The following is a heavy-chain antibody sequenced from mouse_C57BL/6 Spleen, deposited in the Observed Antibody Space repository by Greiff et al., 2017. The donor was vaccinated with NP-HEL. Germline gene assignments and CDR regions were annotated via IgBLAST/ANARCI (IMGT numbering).Heavy chain of an antibody. CDR2: ISYDGSN. CDR3: ARGDGSRVYYFDY. Sequence: EVKLQESGPGLVKPSQSLSLTCSVTGYSITSGYYWNWIRQFPGNKLEWMGYISYDGSNNYNPSLKNRISITRDTSKNQFFLKLNSVTTEDTATYYCARGDGSRVYYFDYWGQGTTLTVSS. CDR1: GYSITSGYY. V-gene: IGHV3-6*01. J-gene: IGHJ2*01.